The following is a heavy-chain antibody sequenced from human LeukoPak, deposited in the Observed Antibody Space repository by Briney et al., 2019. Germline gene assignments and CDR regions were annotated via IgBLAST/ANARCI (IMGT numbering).Heavy chain of an antibody. CDR3: AKDFTIAVPGIGTLDY. CDR1: GGTFSSYA. D-gene: IGHD6-19*01. J-gene: IGHJ4*02. V-gene: IGHV1-69*04. Sequence: SVKVSCKASGGTFSSYAISWVRQAPGQGLEWMGGIIPILGIANYAQKFQGRVTITADKSTSTAYMELSSLRSEDTAVYYCAKDFTIAVPGIGTLDYWGQGSLVTVSS. CDR2: IIPILGIA.